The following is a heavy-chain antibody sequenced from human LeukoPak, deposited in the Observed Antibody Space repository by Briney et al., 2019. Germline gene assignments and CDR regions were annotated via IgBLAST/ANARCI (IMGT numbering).Heavy chain of an antibody. D-gene: IGHD2-21*02. CDR3: ARAVTVVTRGGLVFDY. Sequence: GGSLRLSCAASGFTFSSYSRNWVGQAPGKGLEWVSYISSSSNTIYYADSVKGRFTISRDNAKNSLFLQMNSLRDEDTSVYYCARAVTVVTRGGLVFDYWGQGTLVTVSS. CDR2: ISSSSNTI. V-gene: IGHV3-48*02. J-gene: IGHJ4*02. CDR1: GFTFSSYS.